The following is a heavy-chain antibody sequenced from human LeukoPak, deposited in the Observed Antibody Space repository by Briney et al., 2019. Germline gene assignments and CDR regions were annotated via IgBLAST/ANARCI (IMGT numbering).Heavy chain of an antibody. CDR1: GGSISSGGYS. J-gene: IGHJ4*02. CDR3: ARVAGSGSYASFDY. Sequence: SETLSLTCAVSGGSISSGGYSWSWIRQPPGKGLEWFGYIYHSGSTYYNPSLKSRVTISVDRSKNQFSLKLSSVTAADTAVYYCARVAGSGSYASFDYWGQGTLVTVSS. CDR2: IYHSGST. V-gene: IGHV4-30-2*01. D-gene: IGHD3-10*01.